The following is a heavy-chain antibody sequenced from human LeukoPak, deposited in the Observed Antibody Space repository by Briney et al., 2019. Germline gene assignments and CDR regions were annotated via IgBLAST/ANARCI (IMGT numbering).Heavy chain of an antibody. Sequence: ASVKVSCKASGYTFTSYYMHWVRQAPGQGLEWMGIINPSGGSTSYAQKFQGRVTMTRDMSTSTVYMELSSLRSEDTAVYYCARGPGYFWRTHCPPPPPPDYWGQGTLVTVSS. V-gene: IGHV1-46*01. CDR2: INPSGGST. CDR3: ARGPGYFWRTHCPPPPPPDY. CDR1: GYTFTSYY. J-gene: IGHJ4*02. D-gene: IGHD3-3*01.